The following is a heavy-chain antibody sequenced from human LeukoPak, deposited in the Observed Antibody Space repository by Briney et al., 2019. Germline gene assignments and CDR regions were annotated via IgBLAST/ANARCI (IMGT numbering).Heavy chain of an antibody. D-gene: IGHD3-3*01. CDR1: GNYW. V-gene: IGHV3-74*01. CDR3: ARGGVLRGGDFWSGYTEN. J-gene: IGHJ4*02. CDR2: INSDGSWT. Sequence: GGSLRLSCAASGNYWMHWVRQAPGKGLVWVSHINSDGSWTSYADSVKGRFTISKDNAKNTVYLQMNSLRAEDTAVYYCARGGVLRGGDFWSGYTENWGQGTLVTVSS.